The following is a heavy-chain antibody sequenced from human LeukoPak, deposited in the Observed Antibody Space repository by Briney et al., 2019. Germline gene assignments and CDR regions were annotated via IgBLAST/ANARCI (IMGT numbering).Heavy chain of an antibody. CDR1: GYTFTNYY. J-gene: IGHJ5*02. V-gene: IGHV1-46*01. CDR2: INPSGGTT. D-gene: IGHD3-10*01. CDR3: ARAFGSGSYHNPDH. Sequence: ASLKVSCTASGYTFTNYYMHWVRQAPGQGLEWMGVINPSGGTTSYAQKFQGRVTMTRDTSTSTVYMELSSLRSEDTAVYYCARAFGSGSYHNPDHWGQGTLVTVSS.